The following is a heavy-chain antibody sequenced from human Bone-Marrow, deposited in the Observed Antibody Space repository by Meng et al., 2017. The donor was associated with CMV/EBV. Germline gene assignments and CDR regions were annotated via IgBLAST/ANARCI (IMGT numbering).Heavy chain of an antibody. D-gene: IGHD3-10*01. CDR3: TTDSGTDY. CDR2: IRNKANSYTT. CDR1: GFTFSDHY. V-gene: IGHV3-72*01. Sequence: GGSLRLSCAASGFTFSDHYMDWVRQAPGKGLEWVGRIRNKANSYTTEYAASVKGRFTISRDDSKNTLYLQMNSLKTEDTAVYYCTTDSGTDYWGQGTLVTVSS. J-gene: IGHJ4*02.